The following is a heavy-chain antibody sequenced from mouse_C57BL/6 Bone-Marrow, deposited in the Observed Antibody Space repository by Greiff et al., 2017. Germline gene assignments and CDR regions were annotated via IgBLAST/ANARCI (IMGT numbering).Heavy chain of an antibody. J-gene: IGHJ4*01. CDR1: GYTFTNYW. D-gene: IGHD2-1*01. CDR2: IYPGGGYT. V-gene: IGHV1-63*01. Sequence: QVQLKESGAELVRPGTSVKMSCKASGYTFTNYWIGWAKQRPGHGLEWIGDIYPGGGYTNYNEKFKGKATLTADKSSSTAYMQFSSLTSEDSAIYYCARGNYVFYAMDYWGQGTSVTVSS. CDR3: ARGNYVFYAMDY.